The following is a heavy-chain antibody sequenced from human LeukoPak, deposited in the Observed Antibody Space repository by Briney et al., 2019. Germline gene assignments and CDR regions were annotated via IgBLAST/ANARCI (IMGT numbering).Heavy chain of an antibody. CDR2: INPNSGGT. J-gene: IGHJ6*03. V-gene: IGHV1-2*02. CDR1: GYTFTGYY. CDR3: ARSRGTYGDYYYYYYMDV. D-gene: IGHD4-17*01. Sequence: ASVKVSCKASGYTFTGYYMHWARQAPGQGLEWMGWINPNSGGTNYAQKFQGRVTMTRDTSISTAYMELSRLRSDDTAVYYCARSRGTYGDYYYYYYMDVWGKGTTVTISS.